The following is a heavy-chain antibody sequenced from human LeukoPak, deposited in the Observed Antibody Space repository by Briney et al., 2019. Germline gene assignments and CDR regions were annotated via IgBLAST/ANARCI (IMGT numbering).Heavy chain of an antibody. CDR2: INPNSGGT. CDR3: ARDRTVMVYAMGGPFDY. D-gene: IGHD2-8*01. Sequence: ASVKVSCKASGYTFTGYYTHWVRQAPGQGLEWMGWINPNSGGTNYAQKFQGRVTMTRDTSISTAYMELSRLRSDDTAVYYCARDRTVMVYAMGGPFDYWGQGTLVTVSS. J-gene: IGHJ4*02. CDR1: GYTFTGYY. V-gene: IGHV1-2*02.